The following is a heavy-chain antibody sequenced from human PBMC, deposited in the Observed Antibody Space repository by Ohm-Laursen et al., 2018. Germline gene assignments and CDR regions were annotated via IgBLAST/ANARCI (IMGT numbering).Heavy chain of an antibody. D-gene: IGHD3-22*01. CDR2: ISWNGGSI. Sequence: SLRLSCAASGFTFDDYAMHWVRQAPGKGLEWVSGISWNGGSIGYADSVKGRFTISRDNAKNSLYLQMNSLRAEDTALYYCAKAYYDSDAFDIWGQGTMVTVSS. CDR3: AKAYYDSDAFDI. CDR1: GFTFDDYA. J-gene: IGHJ3*02. V-gene: IGHV3-9*01.